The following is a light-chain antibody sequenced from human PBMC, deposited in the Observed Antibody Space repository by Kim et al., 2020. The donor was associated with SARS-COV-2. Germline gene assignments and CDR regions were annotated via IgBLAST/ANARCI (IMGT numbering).Light chain of an antibody. CDR2: EVN. V-gene: IGLV2-8*01. CDR1: SSDLGGYNY. Sequence: GQSVTISCTGTSSDLGGYNYVSWYQHHPGKVPRLMIYEVNKRPSEVPDRFSGSKSGNTASLTVSGLQADDEADYYCNSYAGSNNCVFGTGTKVTVL. J-gene: IGLJ1*01. CDR3: NSYAGSNNCV.